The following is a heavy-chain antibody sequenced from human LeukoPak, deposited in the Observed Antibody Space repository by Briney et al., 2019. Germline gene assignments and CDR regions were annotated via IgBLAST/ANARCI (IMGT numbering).Heavy chain of an antibody. J-gene: IGHJ4*02. CDR1: GYTFTSYG. CDR3: ARDRGATVTTDLGY. V-gene: IGHV1-18*01. Sequence: ASVKVSCKASGYTFTSYGISWVRQAPGQGLEWMGWISAYNGNTNYAQKLQGRVTMTTDTSTSTAYMELRSLRSDDTAVYYCARDRGATVTTDLGYWGQGTLVTVSS. CDR2: ISAYNGNT. D-gene: IGHD4-11*01.